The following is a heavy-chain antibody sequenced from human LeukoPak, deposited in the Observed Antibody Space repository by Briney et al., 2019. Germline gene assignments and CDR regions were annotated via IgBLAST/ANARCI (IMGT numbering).Heavy chain of an antibody. CDR2: IFYDGIR. Sequence: SETLSLTCSVSGGSISSNSHYWGWIRQPPGKGLEWIGSIFYDGIRYYNPSLKRRITISVDTSKNQFSLKLSSMTAADTAMYYCARLYCGGTSCYSGKGNLDYWGQGTLVTVSS. J-gene: IGHJ4*02. CDR1: GGSISSNSHY. V-gene: IGHV4-39*01. CDR3: ARLYCGGTSCYSGKGNLDY. D-gene: IGHD2-15*01.